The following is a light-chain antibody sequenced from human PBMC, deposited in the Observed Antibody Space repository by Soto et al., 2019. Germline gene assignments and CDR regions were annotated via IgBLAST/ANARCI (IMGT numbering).Light chain of an antibody. J-gene: IGKJ1*01. CDR3: EQSYSTPRT. CDR1: QSISSY. V-gene: IGKV1-39*01. Sequence: IEMTKTPSSLSASVGDRVTITCRASQSISSYLNWYQQKPGKAPKLLIFAASSLQSGVPSRFSGSGSGTDFTLTISSLQPEDIATYYCEQSYSTPRTFGQGIKVDIK. CDR2: AAS.